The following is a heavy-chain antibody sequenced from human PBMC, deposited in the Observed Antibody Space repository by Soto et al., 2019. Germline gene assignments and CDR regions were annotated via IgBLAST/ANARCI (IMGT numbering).Heavy chain of an antibody. V-gene: IGHV3-30-3*01. CDR2: ISYDGTNK. Sequence: QVQLVESGGGVVQPGRSLRLSCAASTFTFSTYTLHWVRQAPGKGLEWVAVISYDGTNKYYADSVKGRFTISRDNSKNTLYLQMNSLRDDDTAVYYCARVDTSGWSRPLDYWGQGTLVTVSS. CDR3: ARVDTSGWSRPLDY. J-gene: IGHJ4*02. CDR1: TFTFSTYT. D-gene: IGHD6-19*01.